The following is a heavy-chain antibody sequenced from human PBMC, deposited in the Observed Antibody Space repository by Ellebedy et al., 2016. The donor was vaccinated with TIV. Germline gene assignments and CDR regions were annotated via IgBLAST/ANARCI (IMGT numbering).Heavy chain of an antibody. CDR1: GYTFTGYY. D-gene: IGHD6-19*01. V-gene: IGHV1-2*02. Sequence: ASVKVSXKASGYTFTGYYMHWVRQAPGQGLEWMAWINPNSGGTNYAQKFQGRVTITADKSTSTAYMELSSLRSEDTAVYYCATVYSSGWMGPWGQGTMVTVSS. J-gene: IGHJ3*01. CDR3: ATVYSSGWMGP. CDR2: INPNSGGT.